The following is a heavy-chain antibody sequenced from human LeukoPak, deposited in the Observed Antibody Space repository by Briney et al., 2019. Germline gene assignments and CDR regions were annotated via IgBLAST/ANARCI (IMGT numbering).Heavy chain of an antibody. CDR3: ARGGTSSSLAY. J-gene: IGHJ4*02. V-gene: IGHV3-48*02. Sequence: GGSLRFSCAASGFTFSSHSINWVRQAPGKGLEWVSYISSSSTISYADSVKGRFTISRDNANNSLYLQMNSLRDEDTAVYYCARGGTSSSLAYWGQGTLVTVSS. CDR1: GFTFSSHS. CDR2: ISSSSTI. D-gene: IGHD4-23*01.